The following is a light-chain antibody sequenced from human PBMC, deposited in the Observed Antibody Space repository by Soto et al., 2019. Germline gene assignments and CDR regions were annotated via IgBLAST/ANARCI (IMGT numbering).Light chain of an antibody. CDR3: QQSYIIPRT. Sequence: DIQLTQSPSSVSASVGDGVTITCRSIQNINAYVNWYQQKSGQAPELLIYAAPNLQSGVPPRFSGRGSGTEFAVIITSLQPEHSATYYCQQSYIIPRTFGQGTKVEIK. V-gene: IGKV1-39*01. J-gene: IGKJ1*01. CDR1: QNINAY. CDR2: AAP.